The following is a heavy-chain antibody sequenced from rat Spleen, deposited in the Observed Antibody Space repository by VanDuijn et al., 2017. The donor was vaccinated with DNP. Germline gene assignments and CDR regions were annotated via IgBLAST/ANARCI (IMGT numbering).Heavy chain of an antibody. CDR3: ARAQTYGVHSDYLDY. CDR2: INSAGST. V-gene: IGHV3-3*01. J-gene: IGHJ2*01. Sequence: EVQLQESGPGLVEPSQSLSLTCSVTGYSITSCCRWNWIRKFPGNKLEWMGYINSAGSTNYNPSLKSRISITRDTSKNQFFLQVNSVTTEDTAIYYCARAQTYGVHSDYLDYWGQGVMVTVSS. CDR1: GYSITSCCR. D-gene: IGHD1-11*01.